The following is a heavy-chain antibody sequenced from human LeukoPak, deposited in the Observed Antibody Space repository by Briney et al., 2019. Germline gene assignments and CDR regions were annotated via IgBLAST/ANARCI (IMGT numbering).Heavy chain of an antibody. Sequence: GGSLRLTCAASGFTLSSLAMHWVRQARGKGLEWVSSSGPRSGTKYYADSVMGRFTISRDSAMNSVSLQINSLRAEDTAVYYCLLQMTYGELSDPDFRGQGTLVTVSS. CDR3: LLQMTYGELSDPDF. V-gene: IGHV3-21*01. D-gene: IGHD3-16*02. CDR1: GFTLSSLA. CDR2: SGPRSGTK. J-gene: IGHJ4*02.